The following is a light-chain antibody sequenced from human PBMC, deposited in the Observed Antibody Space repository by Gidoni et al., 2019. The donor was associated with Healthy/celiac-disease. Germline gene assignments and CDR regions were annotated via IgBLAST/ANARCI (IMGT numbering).Light chain of an antibody. V-gene: IGKV3-15*01. CDR2: GAS. J-gene: IGKJ3*01. CDR1: QSVSSN. CDR3: QQYNNWPPRVT. Sequence: VMTQSPATLSVSPGERATLSCRASQSVSSNLAWSQQKPGKAPRRLINGASTRDTAIPARFSGSGSGTDFTLTISSLQAEDFAVYYCQQYNNWPPRVTFGPGTKVDIK.